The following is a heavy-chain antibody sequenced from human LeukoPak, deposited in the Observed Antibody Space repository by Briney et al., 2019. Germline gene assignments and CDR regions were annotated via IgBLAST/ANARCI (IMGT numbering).Heavy chain of an antibody. CDR3: ARGLWLGYCSSTSCHPADYGMDV. CDR2: MNPNSGNT. J-gene: IGHJ6*02. V-gene: IGHV1-8*02. CDR1: GGTFSSYA. Sequence: ASVKVSCKASGGTFSSYAISWVRQAPGQGLEWMGWMNPNSGNTGYAQKFQGRVTMTRNTSISTAYMELSSLRSEDTAVYYCARGLWLGYCSSTSCHPADYGMDVWGQGTTVTVSS. D-gene: IGHD2-2*01.